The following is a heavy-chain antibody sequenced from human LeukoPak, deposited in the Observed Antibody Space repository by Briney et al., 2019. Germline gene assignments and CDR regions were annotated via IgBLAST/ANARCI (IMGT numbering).Heavy chain of an antibody. V-gene: IGHV3-23*01. J-gene: IGHJ4*02. Sequence: GGSLRLSCAASGFTFSSYAMSWVRQAPGKGLEWASGISGSGGSTYYADSVEGRFTISRDNSRNTLYLQMNSLRAEDTAVYYCAKHSGGYSYGYHFDYWGQGTLVTVSS. D-gene: IGHD5-18*01. CDR2: ISGSGGST. CDR3: AKHSGGYSYGYHFDY. CDR1: GFTFSSYA.